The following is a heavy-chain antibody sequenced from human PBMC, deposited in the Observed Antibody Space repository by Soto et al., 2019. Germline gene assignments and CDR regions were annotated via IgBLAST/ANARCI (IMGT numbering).Heavy chain of an antibody. CDR1: GGSFSGYY. Sequence: SETLSLTCAVYGGSFSGYYWSWIRQPPGKGLEWIGEINHSGSTNYNPSLKSRVTISVDTSKNQFSLKLSSVTAADTAVYYCAREGGIVGAKVVAYWGQGTLVTVSS. CDR3: AREGGIVGAKVVAY. J-gene: IGHJ4*02. D-gene: IGHD1-26*01. CDR2: INHSGST. V-gene: IGHV4-34*01.